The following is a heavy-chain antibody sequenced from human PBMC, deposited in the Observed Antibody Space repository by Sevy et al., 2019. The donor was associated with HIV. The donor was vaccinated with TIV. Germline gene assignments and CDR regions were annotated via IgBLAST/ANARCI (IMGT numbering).Heavy chain of an antibody. V-gene: IGHV3-11*01. CDR2: ISSSGSTI. CDR1: GFTFSDYY. D-gene: IGHD4-17*01. J-gene: IGHJ6*02. Sequence: GGSLRLSCAASGFTFSDYYMSWIRQAPGKGLEWVSYISSSGSTIYYADSVKGRFTISRDNANNSLYLQMNSLRAEDTAVYYCARGRDYGDYGLHYYYGMDVWGQGTTVTVSS. CDR3: ARGRDYGDYGLHYYYGMDV.